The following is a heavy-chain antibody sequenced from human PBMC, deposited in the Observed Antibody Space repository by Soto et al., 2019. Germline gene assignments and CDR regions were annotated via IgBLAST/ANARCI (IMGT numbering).Heavy chain of an antibody. CDR2: IIPILGIA. CDR3: ASNYDILTGYPYYFDY. J-gene: IGHJ4*02. V-gene: IGHV1-69*02. Sequence: GAPAKVSSKAPGGTFSSYTISWVRQAPGQGLEWMGRIIPILGIANYAQKFQGRVTITADKSTSTAYMELSSLRSEDTAVYYCASNYDILTGYPYYFDYWGQGTLVTVSS. D-gene: IGHD3-9*01. CDR1: GGTFSSYT.